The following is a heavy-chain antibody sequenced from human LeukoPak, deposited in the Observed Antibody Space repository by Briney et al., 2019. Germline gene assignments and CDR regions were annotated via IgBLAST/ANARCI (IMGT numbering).Heavy chain of an antibody. Sequence: LPGGSLRLSCAASGFTISSNYMSWVRQAPGKGLEWVSVIYSGGSTYYADSVKGRFTISRDNSKNTLYLQMNSLRAEDTAVYYCARVDRTYYYDSIGYFDYWGKETLVTVSS. CDR1: GFTISSNY. D-gene: IGHD3-22*01. J-gene: IGHJ4*02. V-gene: IGHV3-53*01. CDR3: ARVDRTYYYDSIGYFDY. CDR2: IYSGGST.